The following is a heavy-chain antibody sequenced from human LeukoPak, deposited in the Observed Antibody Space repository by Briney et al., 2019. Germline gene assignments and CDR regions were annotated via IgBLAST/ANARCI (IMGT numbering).Heavy chain of an antibody. D-gene: IGHD4-17*01. CDR2: IRSKANDHAT. CDR1: GFTFSGSA. Sequence: SGGSVKLSCAGSGFTFSGSAMHWVRQSPGKGLEWVGRIRSKANDHATAYAASVRGRFTISRDDSENTAYLQMNSLKTEDTAIYYCTRRLMTTVNDYWGQGTLVTVSS. J-gene: IGHJ4*02. V-gene: IGHV3-73*01. CDR3: TRRLMTTVNDY.